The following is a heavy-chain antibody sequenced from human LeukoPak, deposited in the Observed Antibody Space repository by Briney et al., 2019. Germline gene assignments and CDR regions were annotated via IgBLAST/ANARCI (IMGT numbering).Heavy chain of an antibody. CDR3: ARDAGIAARGSIDY. D-gene: IGHD6-6*01. J-gene: IGHJ4*02. V-gene: IGHV4-34*01. Sequence: SETLSLTCAVYGGSFSGYYWSWIRQPPGKGLEWIGEINHSGSTNYNPSLKSRVTISVDTSKNQFSLKLSSVTAADTAVYYCARDAGIAARGSIDYWGQGTLVTVSS. CDR2: INHSGST. CDR1: GGSFSGYY.